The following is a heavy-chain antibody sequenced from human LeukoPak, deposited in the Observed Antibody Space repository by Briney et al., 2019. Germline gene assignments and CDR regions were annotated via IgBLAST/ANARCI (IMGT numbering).Heavy chain of an antibody. V-gene: IGHV1-2*02. CDR1: GYTFTGYY. Sequence: VASVKASCKASGYTFTGYYMHWVRQAPGQGLEWMGWINPNSGGTNYAQKFQGRVTMTRDTSISTAYMELSRLRSDDTAVYYCARGSSPTYYYYMDVWGKGTAVTVSS. J-gene: IGHJ6*03. CDR2: INPNSGGT. CDR3: ARGSSPTYYYYMDV. D-gene: IGHD6-6*01.